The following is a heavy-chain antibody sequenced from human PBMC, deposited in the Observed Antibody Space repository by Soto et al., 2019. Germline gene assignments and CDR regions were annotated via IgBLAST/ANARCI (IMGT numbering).Heavy chain of an antibody. V-gene: IGHV3-33*01. CDR3: ARQEILRFWEGLPQGPGAFDI. CDR2: IWYDGSNK. CDR1: GFTFSSYG. J-gene: IGHJ3*02. D-gene: IGHD3-3*01. Sequence: QVQLVESGGGVVQPGRSLRLSCAASGFTFSSYGMHWVRQAPGKGLEWVAVIWYDGSNKYYADSVKGRFTISRDNSKNTLYLQMKSLRAEDTAVYYCARQEILRFWEGLPQGPGAFDIWGQGTMVTVSS.